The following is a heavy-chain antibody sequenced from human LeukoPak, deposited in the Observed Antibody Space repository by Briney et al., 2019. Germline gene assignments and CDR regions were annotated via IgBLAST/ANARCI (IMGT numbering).Heavy chain of an antibody. J-gene: IGHJ6*02. CDR1: GFTFSSYA. CDR2: ISYDGSNK. Sequence: GGSLRLFCAASGFTFSSYAMHWVRQAPGKGLEWVAVISYDGSNKYYADSVKGRFTISRDNSKNTLYLQMNSLRAEDTAVYYCASCFWQPYYYGMDVWGQGTTVTVSS. D-gene: IGHD2-15*01. V-gene: IGHV3-30*04. CDR3: ASCFWQPYYYGMDV.